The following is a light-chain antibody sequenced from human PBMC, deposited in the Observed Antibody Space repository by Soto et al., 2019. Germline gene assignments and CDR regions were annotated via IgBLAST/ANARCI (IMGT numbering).Light chain of an antibody. CDR2: AAS. Sequence: DIQMTQSPSSVSASVGDRVTITCRASQGISKYLAWYQQKPGKVPKLLIYAASTLQSGVPARFSGSGSGTDFTLTISSLQPEDVATYYCQNYNSAPLTFGGGTKVEIK. V-gene: IGKV1-27*01. CDR1: QGISKY. J-gene: IGKJ4*01. CDR3: QNYNSAPLT.